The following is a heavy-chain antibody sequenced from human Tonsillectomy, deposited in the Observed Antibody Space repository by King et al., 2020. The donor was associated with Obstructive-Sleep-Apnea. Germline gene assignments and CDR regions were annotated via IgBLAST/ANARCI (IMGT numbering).Heavy chain of an antibody. CDR2: VYYSGSN. V-gene: IGHV4-59*08. CDR3: ARAGYSSSPYYYGMDV. J-gene: IGHJ6*02. Sequence: QLQESGPGLVKPSETLSLTCTVSGGSISSYYWSWIRQPPGKGLEYIGYVYYSGSNNYNPSLKSRVTISVDTSKNHFSLRLSSVTAADTAVYYCARAGYSSSPYYYGMDVWGQGTTVTVSS. D-gene: IGHD6-13*01. CDR1: GGSISSYY.